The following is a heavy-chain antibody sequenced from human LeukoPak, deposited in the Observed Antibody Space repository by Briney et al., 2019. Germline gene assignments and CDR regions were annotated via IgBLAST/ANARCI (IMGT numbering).Heavy chain of an antibody. CDR1: GGSISGYY. CDR3: ARYGSSPATYFDC. J-gene: IGHJ4*02. CDR2: VYYDGGT. Sequence: SSETLSLTCSVSGGSISGYYWSWIRQPPGKGLEWMGWVYYDGGTSYNPSLKNRVSISVDTSKNQFSLKLSSVTAADTAMYYCARYGSSPATYFDCWGQGPLVTGSS. D-gene: IGHD5-18*01. V-gene: IGHV4-59*01.